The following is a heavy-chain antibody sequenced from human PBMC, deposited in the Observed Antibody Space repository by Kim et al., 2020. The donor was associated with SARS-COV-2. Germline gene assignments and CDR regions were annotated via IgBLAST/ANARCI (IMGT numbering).Heavy chain of an antibody. D-gene: IGHD3-3*02. J-gene: IGHJ4*02. CDR2: IFYGGDT. Sequence: SDTLSLTCTVSSDSFSAYYWSWIRHLPGKGLEWIGYIFYGGDTNYNPSLKSRVTISWDTSRNQFSVDLTSVTDADTAVYYCARSEGRASWHHFDYWGQGILVTVSS. V-gene: IGHV4-59*01. CDR1: SDSFSAYY. CDR3: ARSEGRASWHHFDY.